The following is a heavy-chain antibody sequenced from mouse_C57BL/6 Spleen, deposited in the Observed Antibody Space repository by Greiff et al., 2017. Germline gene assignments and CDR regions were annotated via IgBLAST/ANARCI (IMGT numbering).Heavy chain of an antibody. J-gene: IGHJ2*01. CDR1: GFTFSDYG. V-gene: IGHV5-17*01. D-gene: IGHD1-1*01. CDR2: ISSGSSTI. CDR3: ARDPYYYGSSPWYFDY. Sequence: EVKLVESGGGLVKPGGSLKLSCAASGFTFSDYGMHWVRQAPEKGLEWVAYISSGSSTIYYADTVKGRFTISRDNAKNTLFLQMTSLRSEDTAMYYCARDPYYYGSSPWYFDYWGQGTTLTVSS.